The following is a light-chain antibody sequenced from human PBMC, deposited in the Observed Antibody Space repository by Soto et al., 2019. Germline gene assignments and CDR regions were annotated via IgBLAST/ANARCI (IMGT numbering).Light chain of an antibody. CDR2: DAS. V-gene: IGKV1-5*01. J-gene: IGKJ1*01. CDR3: QQYNSYSPWT. Sequence: DIQMTQSPSTLSASVGDGVTITCRASQSISSWLAWYQQKPGKAPKLLIYDASSLESGVPSRFSGSGSGTEFTLTISSLQPDDFATYYCQQYNSYSPWTFGQGTKWIS. CDR1: QSISSW.